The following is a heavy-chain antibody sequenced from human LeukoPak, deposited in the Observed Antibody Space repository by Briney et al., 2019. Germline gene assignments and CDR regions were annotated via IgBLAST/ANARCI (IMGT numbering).Heavy chain of an antibody. V-gene: IGHV3-43*02. Sequence: GGSLRLSCAASGFTFDDYAMHWVRHAPGKGLEWVSLISGDGGSTYYADSVKGRFTISRDNSKNSLYLQMNSLRTEDTALYYCAKDFLFTYYYDGSGYFDYWGQGTLVTVSS. D-gene: IGHD3-22*01. J-gene: IGHJ4*02. CDR2: ISGDGGST. CDR1: GFTFDDYA. CDR3: AKDFLFTYYYDGSGYFDY.